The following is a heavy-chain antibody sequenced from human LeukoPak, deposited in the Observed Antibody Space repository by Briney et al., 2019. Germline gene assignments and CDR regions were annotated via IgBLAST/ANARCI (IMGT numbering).Heavy chain of an antibody. J-gene: IGHJ3*02. Sequence: ASVKVSCKASGGTFSSYAISWVRQAPGQGLEWMGGIIPIFGTANYAQKFQGRVTITADKSTSTAYMELSRLRSDDTAVYYCARDLVSATGSFDIWGQGTMVTVSS. CDR1: GGTFSSYA. CDR3: ARDLVSATGSFDI. CDR2: IIPIFGTA. V-gene: IGHV1-69*06. D-gene: IGHD1-26*01.